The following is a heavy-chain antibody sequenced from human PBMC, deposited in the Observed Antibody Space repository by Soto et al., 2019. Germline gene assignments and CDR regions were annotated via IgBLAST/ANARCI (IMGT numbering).Heavy chain of an antibody. Sequence: EVQLVESGGGLVQPGRSLRLSCAASGFTFDDYAMHWVRQAPGKGLEWVSGISWNSGSIGYADSVKGRFTTPRDNAKNALYLQMNSPRAEATALYYCAKDFGYSSSWYVVWSDPWGQGTLGTVSS. CDR1: GFTFDDYA. CDR3: AKDFGYSSSWYVVWSDP. D-gene: IGHD6-13*01. J-gene: IGHJ5*02. CDR2: ISWNSGSI. V-gene: IGHV3-9*01.